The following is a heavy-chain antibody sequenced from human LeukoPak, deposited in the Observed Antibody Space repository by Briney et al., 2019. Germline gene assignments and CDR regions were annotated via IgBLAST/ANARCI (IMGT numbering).Heavy chain of an antibody. Sequence: GGSLRLSCAASGFTFSSYWMNWVRQAPGKGLVWVSRINSGGSSTSYADSVKGRFTISRDNAKIPLYLQMNSLRAEDTGVYYCNRPRGEQWLVRPNWYFDLWGRGTPVTVSS. V-gene: IGHV3-74*01. CDR3: NRPRGEQWLVRPNWYFDL. J-gene: IGHJ2*01. CDR1: GFTFSSYW. D-gene: IGHD6-19*01. CDR2: INSGGSST.